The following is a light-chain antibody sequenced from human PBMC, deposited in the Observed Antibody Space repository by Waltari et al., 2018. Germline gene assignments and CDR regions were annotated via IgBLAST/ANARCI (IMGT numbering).Light chain of an antibody. CDR2: AAS. CDR3: QQSYKTPYT. Sequence: DIQMTQSPSSLSASVGDKVTITCRASQSITLYVDWYQQKPGKAPKLLIYAASTLQTGVPSRFSSSGSGTEFTVTISSVQSEDFATYYCQQSYKTPYTFGQGTKLEI. V-gene: IGKV1-39*01. J-gene: IGKJ2*01. CDR1: QSITLY.